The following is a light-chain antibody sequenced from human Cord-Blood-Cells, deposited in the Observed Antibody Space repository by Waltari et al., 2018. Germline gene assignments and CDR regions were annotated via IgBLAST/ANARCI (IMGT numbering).Light chain of an antibody. CDR2: DVS. J-gene: IGLJ3*02. Sequence: ALPHPPSVPGPPGRSITTPCPGPTGEVVGNTIFPWYQQHPGKAPKLMIYDVSKRPSGVSNRFSGSKSGNTASLTISGLQAEDEADYYCSSYTSSSTLVFGGGTKLTVL. V-gene: IGLV2-14*02. CDR3: SSYTSSSTLV. CDR1: TGEVVGNTI.